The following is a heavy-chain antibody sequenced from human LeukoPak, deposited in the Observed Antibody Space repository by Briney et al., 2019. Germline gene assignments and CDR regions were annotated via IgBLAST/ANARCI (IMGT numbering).Heavy chain of an antibody. V-gene: IGHV3-23*01. D-gene: IGHD5-24*01. CDR1: GFTFSSYS. J-gene: IGHJ4*02. CDR3: AKDGYNYEAFDY. CDR2: ISGSGGST. Sequence: GGSLRLSCAASGFTFSSYSVNWVRQAPGKGLEWVSAISGSGGSTYYADSVKGRFTISRDNSKNTLYLQMNSLRAEDTAVYYCAKDGYNYEAFDYWGQGTLVTVSS.